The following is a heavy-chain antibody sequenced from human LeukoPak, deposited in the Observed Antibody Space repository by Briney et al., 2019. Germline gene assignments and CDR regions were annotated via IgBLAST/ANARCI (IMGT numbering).Heavy chain of an antibody. CDR2: IFIGGGT. CDR1: GFTVNSTY. J-gene: IGHJ4*02. Sequence: PGGSLRLSCAASGFTVNSTYMTWFRQAPGKRLEWVSIIFIGGGTFYADSVRGRVTMSRDNFKNTVSLQMNDLRSEDSGVYYCAREGPQACIDYWGQGTKVTASS. CDR3: AREGPQACIDY. V-gene: IGHV3-66*02.